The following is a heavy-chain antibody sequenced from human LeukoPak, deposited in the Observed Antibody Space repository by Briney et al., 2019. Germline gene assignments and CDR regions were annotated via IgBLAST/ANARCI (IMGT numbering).Heavy chain of an antibody. V-gene: IGHV3-33*01. CDR3: GRVYCAGKGYSPPLPDY. J-gene: IGHJ4*02. D-gene: IGHD2-21*01. Sequence: GGSLRLSCAASGFTFSSYGMQWVRQAPGKGLDWVAGIWYDGSNKNYADSVKGRFTISRDNSKNTLFLQMDSLRAEDTAVYYCGRVYCAGKGYSPPLPDYWGQGTLVTVSA. CDR2: IWYDGSNK. CDR1: GFTFSSYG.